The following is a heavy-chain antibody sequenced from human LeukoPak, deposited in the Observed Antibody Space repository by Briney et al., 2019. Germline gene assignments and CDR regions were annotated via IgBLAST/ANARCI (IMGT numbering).Heavy chain of an antibody. CDR3: ARGIVDMATSFGY. CDR2: IYHSGST. Sequence: PSETLSLTCAVSGYPISSGYYWGWIRQPPGKGLEWIGSIYHSGSTYYNPSLKSRVTISVDTSKNQFSLKLTSVTAADTAVYYCARGIVDMATSFGYWGQGTLVTVSS. J-gene: IGHJ4*02. CDR1: GYPISSGYY. D-gene: IGHD1-26*01. V-gene: IGHV4-38-2*01.